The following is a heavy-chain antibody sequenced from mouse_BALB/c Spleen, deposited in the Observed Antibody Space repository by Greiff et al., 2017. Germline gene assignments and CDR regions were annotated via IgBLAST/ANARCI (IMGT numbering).Heavy chain of an antibody. CDR3: AYSSSRFAY. V-gene: IGHV1-7*01. J-gene: IGHJ3*01. CDR2: INPSTGYT. Sequence: VQLQQSEAELAKPGASVKMSCKASGYTFTSYWMHWVKQRPGQGLEWIGYINPSTGYTEYNQKFKDKATLTADKSSSTAYMQLSSLTSEDSAVYYCAYSSSRFAYWGQGTLVTVSA. CDR1: GYTFTSYW. D-gene: IGHD1-1*01.